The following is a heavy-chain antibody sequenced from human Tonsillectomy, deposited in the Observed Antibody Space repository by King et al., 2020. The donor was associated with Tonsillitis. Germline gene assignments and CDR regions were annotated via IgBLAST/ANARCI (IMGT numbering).Heavy chain of an antibody. CDR1: GYTFTSYG. CDR2: ISAYNGNT. J-gene: IGHJ4*02. CDR3: ARDLWWGGGRVGSGWSGSYHFDY. Sequence: QLVQSGAEVKKPGASVKVSCKASGYTFTSYGISWVRQAPGQGLEWMGWISAYNGNTNYAQKLQGRVTMTTDTSTSTAYMELRSLSSDDTAVYYCARDLWWGGGRVGSGWSGSYHFDYWGQGTLVTVSS. D-gene: IGHD1-26*01. V-gene: IGHV1-18*01.